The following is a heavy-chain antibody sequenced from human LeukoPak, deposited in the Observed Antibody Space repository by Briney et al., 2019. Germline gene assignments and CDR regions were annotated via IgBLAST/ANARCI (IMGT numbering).Heavy chain of an antibody. CDR2: MYSGDST. CDR1: GFTVSSNY. Sequence: PGGSLRLSCAASGFTVSSNYMSWVRQAPGKGREWGTVMYSGDSTYYADSVKGRFTITRDKSKNTLYLQMNSLRAEDTAVYYCAKRVWGSYRYTDYWGQGTLVTVSS. V-gene: IGHV3-53*01. CDR3: AKRVWGSYRYTDY. D-gene: IGHD3-16*02. J-gene: IGHJ4*02.